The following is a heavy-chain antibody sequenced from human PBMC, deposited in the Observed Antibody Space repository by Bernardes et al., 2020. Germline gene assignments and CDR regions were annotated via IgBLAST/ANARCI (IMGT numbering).Heavy chain of an antibody. J-gene: IGHJ4*02. CDR2: IYSNGDT. D-gene: IGHD3-10*01. Sequence: GGSLRLSCAASGFTVYNNYMREFRQAPGKGLEWVSLIYSNGDTAYTAPVKGRFTVSRDRSRNLLYLQMNSLRVEDTGVYYCARDGPGAAGSPKWGPGTLVTVSS. CDR1: GFTVYNNY. CDR3: ARDGPGAAGSPK. V-gene: IGHV3-53*01.